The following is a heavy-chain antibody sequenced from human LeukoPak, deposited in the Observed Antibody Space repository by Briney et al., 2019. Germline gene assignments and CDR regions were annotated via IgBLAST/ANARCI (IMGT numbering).Heavy chain of an antibody. CDR2: INHSGST. CDR1: GGSFSGYY. D-gene: IGHD2-2*01. Sequence: SETLSLTCAVYGGSFSGYYWSWIRQPPGKGLEWIGEINHSGSTNYNPSLKSRVTVSVDTSKNQFSLKLSSVTAADTAVYYCVIVVVPAATGDYFDYWGQGTLVTVSS. J-gene: IGHJ4*02. CDR3: VIVVVPAATGDYFDY. V-gene: IGHV4-34*01.